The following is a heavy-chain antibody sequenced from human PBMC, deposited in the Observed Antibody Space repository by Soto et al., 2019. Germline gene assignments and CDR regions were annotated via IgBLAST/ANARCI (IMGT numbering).Heavy chain of an antibody. CDR1: GFTFTTFA. J-gene: IGHJ4*02. V-gene: IGHV3-23*01. CDR3: AKGAWLDY. CDR2: VRGRDGST. D-gene: IGHD5-12*01. Sequence: EVQLLESGGGLVQPGASRRLSCAAPGFTFTTFAMSWARQAPGKGLEWVSVVRGRDGSTSYADSLKGRFTISKDSSKNTLYLQMNSLRAEDTALYYCAKGAWLDYWGQGTLVTVSS.